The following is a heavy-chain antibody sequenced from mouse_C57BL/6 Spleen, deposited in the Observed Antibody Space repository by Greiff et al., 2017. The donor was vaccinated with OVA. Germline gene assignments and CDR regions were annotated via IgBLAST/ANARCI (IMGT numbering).Heavy chain of an antibody. CDR1: GFTFSSYA. CDR2: ISSGGDYI. D-gene: IGHD1-1*01. V-gene: IGHV5-9-1*02. Sequence: EVKLVESGEGLVKPGGSLKLSCAASGFTFSSYAMSWVRQTPEKRLEWVAYISSGGDYIYYADTVKGRFTISRDNARNTLYLQMSSLKSEDTAMYYCTRDPFTTVVGNWYFDVWGTGTTVTVSS. J-gene: IGHJ1*03. CDR3: TRDPFTTVVGNWYFDV.